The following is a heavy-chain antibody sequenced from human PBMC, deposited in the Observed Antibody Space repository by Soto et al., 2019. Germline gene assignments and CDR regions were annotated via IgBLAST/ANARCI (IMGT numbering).Heavy chain of an antibody. CDR2: ISWNSGSI. CDR1: GFTFDDYA. J-gene: IGHJ6*02. Sequence: PGGSLRLSCAASGFTFDDYAMHWVRQAPGKGLEWVSGISWNSGSIGYADSVKGRFTISRDNAKNSLYLQMNSLRAEDTALYYCAKAVNYYYGMDVWGQGTTVTVSS. V-gene: IGHV3-9*01. CDR3: AKAVNYYYGMDV.